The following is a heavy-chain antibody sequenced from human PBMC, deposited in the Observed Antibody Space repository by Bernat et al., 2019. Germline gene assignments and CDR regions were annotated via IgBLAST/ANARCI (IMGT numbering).Heavy chain of an antibody. J-gene: IGHJ6*03. D-gene: IGHD2-2*01. CDR3: AKALNPHCSGTRCYAGPYYYYYMDV. V-gene: IGHV3-23*01. CDR1: GFTFSSYA. Sequence: EVQLLESGGDLVQPGGSLRLSCAASGFTFSSYAMSWVRQAPGKGLEWVSAISGNDGNTKCADSVKGRFTISRDNSKNTLYLQMSSLRAEDTAIYYCAKALNPHCSGTRCYAGPYYYYYMDVWGKGTTVTVSS. CDR2: ISGNDGNT.